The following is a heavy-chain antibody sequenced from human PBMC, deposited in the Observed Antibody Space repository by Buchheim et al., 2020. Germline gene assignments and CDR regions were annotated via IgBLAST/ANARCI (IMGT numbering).Heavy chain of an antibody. J-gene: IGHJ6*02. CDR2: IYYSGST. D-gene: IGHD3-3*01. Sequence: QVQLQESGPGLVKPSETLSLTCTVSGGSVSSGSYYWSWIRQPPGKGLEWIGYIYYSGSTNYNPSLKSRVTIPVDPSKNQFSLKLSSVTAADAAVYYYARLPYDFWSGWGMDVWGQGTT. V-gene: IGHV4-61*01. CDR3: ARLPYDFWSGWGMDV. CDR1: GGSVSSGSYY.